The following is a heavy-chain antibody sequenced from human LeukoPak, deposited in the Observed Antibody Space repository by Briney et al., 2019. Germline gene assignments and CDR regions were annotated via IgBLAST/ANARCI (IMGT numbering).Heavy chain of an antibody. CDR1: GASMSSHGYS. V-gene: IGHV4-30-2*01. Sequence: SQTLSPTCAVSGASMSSHGYSWSWIRQPPGKGLEFIGYIYHGGNTYYNPSLNSRVSISVDMSKNQFSLKLSSVTGADTAVYFCATTPNFGSGYPRYFFDYWGQGILVTVSS. CDR3: ATTPNFGSGYPRYFFDY. D-gene: IGHD3-22*01. J-gene: IGHJ4*02. CDR2: IYHGGNT.